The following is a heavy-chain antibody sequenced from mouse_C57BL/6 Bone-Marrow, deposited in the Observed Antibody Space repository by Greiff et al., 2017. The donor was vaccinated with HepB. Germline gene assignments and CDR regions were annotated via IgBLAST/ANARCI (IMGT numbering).Heavy chain of an antibody. CDR2: IRSKSNNYAT. J-gene: IGHJ3*01. CDR3: LRHRTGTGGFAY. CDR1: GFSFNTYA. D-gene: IGHD2-14*01. V-gene: IGHV10-1*01. Sequence: EVQLVESGGGLVQPKGSLKLSCAASGFSFNTYAMNWVRQAPGKGLEWVARIRSKSNNYATYYADSVKARFTISRDDSESMLYLQMKNLKTEDAAMYYCLRHRTGTGGFAYWGQGTLVTVSA.